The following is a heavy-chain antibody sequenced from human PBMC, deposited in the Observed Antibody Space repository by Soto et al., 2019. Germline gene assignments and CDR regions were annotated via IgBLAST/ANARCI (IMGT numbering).Heavy chain of an antibody. Sequence: SETLSLTCTVSGGSINTGGCYWSWIRQQPGRGLEWIGYIYYSGTTNYNPSLESRLTVSLDTSKNQFSLKVFSVTAADTAAYYCARETVRGQDSEAFDIWGQGTMATAS. CDR1: GGSINTGGCY. J-gene: IGHJ3*02. CDR2: IYYSGTT. D-gene: IGHD2-21*01. CDR3: ARETVRGQDSEAFDI. V-gene: IGHV4-31*03.